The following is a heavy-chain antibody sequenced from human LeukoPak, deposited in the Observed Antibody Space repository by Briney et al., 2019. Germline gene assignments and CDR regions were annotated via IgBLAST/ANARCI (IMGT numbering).Heavy chain of an antibody. CDR1: GASISNYY. V-gene: IGHV4-4*09. J-gene: IGHJ4*02. Sequence: SETLSLTCTVSGASISNYYWSWIRQTPEKGLEWMGHIHSSGGSSYYPSLKSRLTLSIDTSRNQLSLKLPSVTAADTAVYYCARLGSYHDFWGQGALVTVSS. D-gene: IGHD1-26*01. CDR3: ARLGSYHDF. CDR2: IHSSGGS.